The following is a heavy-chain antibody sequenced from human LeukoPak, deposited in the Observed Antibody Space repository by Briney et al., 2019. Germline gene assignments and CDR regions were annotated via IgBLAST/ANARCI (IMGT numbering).Heavy chain of an antibody. CDR3: ATGGSHYEGFDY. CDR2: IRSKTDGGTT. J-gene: IGHJ4*02. V-gene: IGHV3-15*07. CDR1: GFTFTNAW. Sequence: AGGSLRLPCAASGFTFTNAWMNWVRQAPGKGLEWVGRIRSKTDGGTTDYAAPVKGRFTILRDDSKNMLYLQMDSLKTEDTAVYYCATGGSHYEGFDYWGQGTLVTVSS. D-gene: IGHD1-26*01.